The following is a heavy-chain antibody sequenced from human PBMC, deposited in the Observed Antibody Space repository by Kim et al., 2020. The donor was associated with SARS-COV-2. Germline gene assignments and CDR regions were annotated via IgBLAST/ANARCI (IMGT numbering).Heavy chain of an antibody. Sequence: SVKVSCKASGGTFSSYAISWVRQAPGQGLEWMGGIIPIFGTANYAQKFQGRVTITADESTSTAYMELSSLRSEDTAMYYCARVCCGYSYWGFDYWGQGTLVTVSS. J-gene: IGHJ4*02. CDR3: ARVCCGYSYWGFDY. V-gene: IGHV1-69*13. D-gene: IGHD5-18*01. CDR1: GGTFSSYA. CDR2: IIPIFGTA.